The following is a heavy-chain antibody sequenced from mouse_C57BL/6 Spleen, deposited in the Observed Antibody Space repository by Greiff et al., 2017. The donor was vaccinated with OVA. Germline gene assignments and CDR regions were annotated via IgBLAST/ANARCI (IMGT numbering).Heavy chain of an antibody. CDR2: IYPGDGDT. Sequence: QVQLKQSGPELVKPGASVKISCKASGYAFSSSWMNWVKQRPGKGLEWIGRIYPGDGDTNYNGKFKGKATLTADKSSSTAYMQLSSLTSEDSAVYFCARVGIRNWYFDVWGTGTTVTVSS. J-gene: IGHJ1*03. CDR1: GYAFSSSW. CDR3: ARVGIRNWYFDV. V-gene: IGHV1-82*01.